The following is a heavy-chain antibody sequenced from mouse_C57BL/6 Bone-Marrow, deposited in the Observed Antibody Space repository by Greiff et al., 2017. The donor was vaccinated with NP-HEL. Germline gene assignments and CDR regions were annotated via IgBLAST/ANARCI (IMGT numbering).Heavy chain of an antibody. Sequence: DVMLVESGGGLVQPKGSLKLSCAASGFSFNTYAMNWVRQAPGKGLEWVARIRSKSNNYATYYADSVKDRFTISRDDSESMLYLQMNNLKTEDTAMYYCVRQGWDWEFDYWGQGTTLTVSS. V-gene: IGHV10-1*01. CDR2: IRSKSNNYAT. CDR3: VRQGWDWEFDY. CDR1: GFSFNTYA. J-gene: IGHJ2*01. D-gene: IGHD4-1*01.